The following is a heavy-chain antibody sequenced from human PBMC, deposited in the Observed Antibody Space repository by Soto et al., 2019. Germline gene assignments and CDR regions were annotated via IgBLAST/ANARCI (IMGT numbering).Heavy chain of an antibody. CDR1: GFTFNNYA. CDR2: ISWNSRTV. Sequence: EGQLVESGGGLVQPGGSLRLSCAASGFTFNNYAMHWVRLATGKGLDLVSGISWNSRTVGYADSLKGRFTISRDNAKNSLYLQMNNLRAEDTAVYYCAKDLTPGDDAFDVWGQGTLVTVSS. CDR3: AKDLTPGDDAFDV. J-gene: IGHJ3*01. D-gene: IGHD3-9*01. V-gene: IGHV3-9*01.